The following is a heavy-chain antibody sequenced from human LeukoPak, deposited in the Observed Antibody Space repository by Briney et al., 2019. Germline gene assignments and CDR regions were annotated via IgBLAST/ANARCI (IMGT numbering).Heavy chain of an antibody. CDR1: GFTFSSYS. J-gene: IGHJ4*02. Sequence: PGGSLRLSCAASGFTFSSYSMNWVRQAPGKGLEWVSSISSSSSYIYYADSVKGRFTISRDNAKNSLYLQMNSLRAEDTAVYYCARDRPQEARILYYQSGFDYWGQGTLVTVSS. V-gene: IGHV3-21*01. CDR3: ARDRPQEARILYYQSGFDY. CDR2: ISSSSSYI. D-gene: IGHD2-8*01.